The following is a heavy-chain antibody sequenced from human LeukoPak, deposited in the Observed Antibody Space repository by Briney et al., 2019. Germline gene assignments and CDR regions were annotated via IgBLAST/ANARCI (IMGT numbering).Heavy chain of an antibody. CDR3: ARVSRSGDYYGSGIDDY. Sequence: SETLSLTCAVYGGSFSGYYWSWIRQPPGKGLEWIGEINHSGSTNYNPSLKSRVTISVDTSKNQFSLKLSSVTAADTAVYYCARVSRSGDYYGSGIDDYWGQGNLVTVSS. J-gene: IGHJ4*02. CDR2: INHSGST. CDR1: GGSFSGYY. V-gene: IGHV4-34*01. D-gene: IGHD3-10*01.